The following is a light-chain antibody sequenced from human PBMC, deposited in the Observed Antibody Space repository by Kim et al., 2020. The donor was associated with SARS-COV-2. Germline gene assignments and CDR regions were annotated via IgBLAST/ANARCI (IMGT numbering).Light chain of an antibody. CDR1: NMGSKI. CDR2: YDS. CDR3: QVWDSSSDHRV. Sequence: APGKTARITGGGNNMGSKIVHWYQQKPGQAPVLVIYYDSDRPSGIPERFSGSNAGNTATLTISRVEAGDEADYYCQVWDSSSDHRVFGGGTQLTVL. J-gene: IGLJ3*02. V-gene: IGLV3-21*04.